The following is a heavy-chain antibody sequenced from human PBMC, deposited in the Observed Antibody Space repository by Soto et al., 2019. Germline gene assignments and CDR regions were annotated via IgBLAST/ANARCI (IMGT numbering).Heavy chain of an antibody. CDR2: IIPIFGTA. CDR3: ARERPRGEQLVHEVDYYGMDV. CDR1: GGTFSSYA. D-gene: IGHD6-6*01. J-gene: IGHJ6*02. Sequence: GASVKVSCKASGGTFSSYAISWVRQAPGQGLEWMGGIIPIFGTANYAQKFQGRVTITADESTSTAYMELSSLRSEDTAVYYCARERPRGEQLVHEVDYYGMDVWGQGTRVTVSS. V-gene: IGHV1-69*13.